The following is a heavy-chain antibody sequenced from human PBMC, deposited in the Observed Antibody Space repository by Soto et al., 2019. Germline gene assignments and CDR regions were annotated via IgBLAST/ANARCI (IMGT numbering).Heavy chain of an antibody. CDR2: IIPILGIA. J-gene: IGHJ5*02. D-gene: IGHD1-26*01. Sequence: QVQLVQSGAEVKKPGSSVKVSCKASGGTFSSYTISWVRQAPGQGLEWMGRIIPILGIANYAQKFQGRVTITADKSTSKAYRELSSLRSEDTAVYYCARDRVGAPRGWFDPWGQGTLVTVSS. V-gene: IGHV1-69*08. CDR3: ARDRVGAPRGWFDP. CDR1: GGTFSSYT.